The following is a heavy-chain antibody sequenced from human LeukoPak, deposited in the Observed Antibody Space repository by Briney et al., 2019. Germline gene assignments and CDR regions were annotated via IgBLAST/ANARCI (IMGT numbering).Heavy chain of an antibody. CDR2: INHIGST. J-gene: IGHJ4*02. Sequence: SETLSLTCAVYGGSFSGYYWSWIRQPPGKGLGWIGEINHIGSTKNNRSLKSGVTISVDTSKDQLSLKLSSVTAADTAVYYCARGIPDYYDSSGLGYWGQGTLVTVSS. D-gene: IGHD3-22*01. V-gene: IGHV4-34*01. CDR3: ARGIPDYYDSSGLGY. CDR1: GGSFSGYY.